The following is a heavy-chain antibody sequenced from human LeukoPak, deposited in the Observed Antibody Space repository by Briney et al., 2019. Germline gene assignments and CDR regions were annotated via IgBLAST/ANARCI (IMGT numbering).Heavy chain of an antibody. Sequence: GGSLRLSCAASGFTFTSYTMSWVRQAPGRGLEWVSTISDTGTSTYYADSVKGRFTISRDNSKNTLHLQMNSLRAEDTAIYFCAKDRGTPMTVAHLFFDYWGQGTLVTVSS. D-gene: IGHD3-22*01. J-gene: IGHJ4*02. V-gene: IGHV3-23*01. CDR1: GFTFTSYT. CDR2: ISDTGTST. CDR3: AKDRGTPMTVAHLFFDY.